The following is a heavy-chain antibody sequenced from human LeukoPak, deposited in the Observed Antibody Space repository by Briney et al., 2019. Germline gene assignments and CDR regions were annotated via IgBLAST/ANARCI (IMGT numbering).Heavy chain of an antibody. CDR2: VYYTGST. Sequence: SETLSLTCTVSGGYISSYYWSWIRQPPGEGLEWIGYVYYTGSTNYNPSLKSRVSISVDTSKNQFSLKLSSVTAADTAVYYCARDGDYSVGFDIWGQGTMVTVSS. CDR1: GGYISSYY. D-gene: IGHD3-10*02. V-gene: IGHV4-59*01. CDR3: ARDGDYSVGFDI. J-gene: IGHJ3*02.